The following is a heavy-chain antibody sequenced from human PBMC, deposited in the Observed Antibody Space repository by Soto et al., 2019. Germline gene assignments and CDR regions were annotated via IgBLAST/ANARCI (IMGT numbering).Heavy chain of an antibody. V-gene: IGHV1-69*01. J-gene: IGHJ3*02. CDR2: IIPIFGTA. Sequence: QVQLVQSGAEVKKPGSSVKVSYKASGGTFSSYAISWVRQAPGQGLEWMGGIIPIFGTANYARKFQGRVTITADESTSTAYMDMSSLRFEVTAVYYCAREKQRSTFGIDAFDIWGQGTIVTVSS. D-gene: IGHD3-16*01. CDR1: GGTFSSYA. CDR3: AREKQRSTFGIDAFDI.